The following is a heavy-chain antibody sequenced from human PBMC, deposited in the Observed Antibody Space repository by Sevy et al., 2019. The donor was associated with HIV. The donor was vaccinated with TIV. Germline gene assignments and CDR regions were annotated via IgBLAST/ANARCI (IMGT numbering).Heavy chain of an antibody. J-gene: IGHJ5*02. CDR1: GFTFTDYY. D-gene: IGHD4-17*01. Sequence: GGSLRLSCEASGFTFTDYYMSWIRQAPGKGLEWVSTISGSGGSAYYADSVKGRFTISRDNSKNTLFLQMHSLRAEDTAVYYCAKGLRGTTTNNWFDPWGQGTLVTVSS. CDR2: ISGSGGSA. CDR3: AKGLRGTTTNNWFDP. V-gene: IGHV3-23*01.